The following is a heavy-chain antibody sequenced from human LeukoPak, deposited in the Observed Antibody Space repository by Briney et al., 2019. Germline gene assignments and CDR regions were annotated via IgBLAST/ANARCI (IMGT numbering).Heavy chain of an antibody. J-gene: IGHJ2*01. CDR1: GYTFINYY. D-gene: IGHD4-17*01. Sequence: GASVKVSCKASGYTFINYYMHWVRQAPGQGLEWMGRINPSSGGTNYAQKFQGRVTMTRDTSTSTVYMELSSLRFEDTALYYCARGRTVTNDFDLWGRGTLVTVSS. V-gene: IGHV1-2*06. CDR2: INPSSGGT. CDR3: ARGRTVTNDFDL.